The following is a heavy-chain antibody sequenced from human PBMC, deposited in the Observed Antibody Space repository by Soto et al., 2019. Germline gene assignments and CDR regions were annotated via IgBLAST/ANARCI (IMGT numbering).Heavy chain of an antibody. CDR1: GFTFSSYA. V-gene: IGHV3-30-3*01. Sequence: GGSLRLSCAASGFTFSSYAMHWVRQAPGKGLEWVAVISYDGSNKYYADSVKGRFTISRDNSKNTLYLQMNSLRAEDTAVYYCARVSVVPAAKAAADYYYYGMYVWGQGTTVTVSS. J-gene: IGHJ6*02. CDR2: ISYDGSNK. D-gene: IGHD2-2*01. CDR3: ARVSVVPAAKAAADYYYYGMYV.